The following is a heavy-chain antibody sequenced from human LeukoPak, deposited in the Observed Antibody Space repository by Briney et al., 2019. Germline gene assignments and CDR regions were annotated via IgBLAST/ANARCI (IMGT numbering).Heavy chain of an antibody. CDR1: GGSISSSSYY. D-gene: IGHD3-3*01. J-gene: IGHJ4*02. Sequence: SETLSLTCTVSGGSISSSSYYWGWIRQPPGKGLEWIGSIYYSGSTNYNPSLKSRVTISVDTSKNQFSLKLSSVTAADTAVYYCARSFWSGYYYFDYWGQGTLVTVSS. CDR2: IYYSGST. V-gene: IGHV4-39*07. CDR3: ARSFWSGYYYFDY.